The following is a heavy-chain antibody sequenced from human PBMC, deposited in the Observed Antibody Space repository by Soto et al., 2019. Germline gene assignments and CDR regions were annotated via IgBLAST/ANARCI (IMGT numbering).Heavy chain of an antibody. Sequence: QVQLRESGPGLVKPSETLSLTCSVSGGSMNYYYWSWIRQPPGRGLEWIGYIYHSGTAEYNPSLKSRVTLSVDTSKSQFSLKMSSVTTADTAVCYCARDRAIISAPTKEYVFEIWGQGTMVTVSS. CDR1: GGSMNYYY. CDR2: IYHSGTA. J-gene: IGHJ3*02. D-gene: IGHD5-12*01. V-gene: IGHV4-59*01. CDR3: ARDRAIISAPTKEYVFEI.